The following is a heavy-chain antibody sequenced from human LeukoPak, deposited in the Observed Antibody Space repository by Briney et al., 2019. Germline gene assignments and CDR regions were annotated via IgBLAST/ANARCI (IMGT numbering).Heavy chain of an antibody. CDR3: ARAGPYGMDV. CDR1: GFTFSNYS. CDR2: ISSSSTI. V-gene: IGHV3-48*04. Sequence: GGSLRLSCAASGFTFSNYSMNWVRQAPGKGLEWVSYISSSSTIYYADSVKGRFTISRDNAKNSLYLQMNSLRAEDTAVYYCARAGPYGMDVWGQGTTVTVSS. J-gene: IGHJ6*02.